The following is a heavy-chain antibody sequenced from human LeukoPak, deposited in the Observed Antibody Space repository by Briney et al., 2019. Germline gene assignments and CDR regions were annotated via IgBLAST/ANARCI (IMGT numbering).Heavy chain of an antibody. Sequence: GGFLRLSCAASGFTFSSYAMSWVRQAPGRGLEWVSAISGSGGSTYYADSVKGRFTISRDNSRSTLYLQMNSLRAEDTAVYYCSKKGQNEDYGKPDWGQGTLVTVSS. V-gene: IGHV3-23*01. CDR3: SKKGQNEDYGKPD. J-gene: IGHJ4*02. D-gene: IGHD4-17*01. CDR1: GFTFSSYA. CDR2: ISGSGGST.